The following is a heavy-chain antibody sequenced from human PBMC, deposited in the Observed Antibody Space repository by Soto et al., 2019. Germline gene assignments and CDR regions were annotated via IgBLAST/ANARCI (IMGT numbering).Heavy chain of an antibody. CDR3: AKAITYYDFWSGYFL. Sequence: GGSLRLSCAASGFTFSSYAMSWVRQAPVKGLEWVSAISGSGGSTYYADSVKGRFTISRGNSKNTLYLQMNSLRAEDTAVYYCAKAITYYDFWSGYFLWGQGTLVTVSS. CDR1: GFTFSSYA. CDR2: ISGSGGST. V-gene: IGHV3-23*01. J-gene: IGHJ4*02. D-gene: IGHD3-3*01.